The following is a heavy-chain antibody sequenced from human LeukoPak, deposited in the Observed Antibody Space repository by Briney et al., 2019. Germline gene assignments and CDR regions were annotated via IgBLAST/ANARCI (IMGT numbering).Heavy chain of an antibody. J-gene: IGHJ1*01. Sequence: GGSLRLSCAASGFTVSSNYMSWVRQAPGKGLEWVSVIYSGGSTYYADSVKGRFTISRDNSKNTLYLQMNSLRAEDTVVYYCARVQAGYFQHWGQGTLVTVSS. CDR1: GFTVSSNY. CDR3: ARVQAGYFQH. V-gene: IGHV3-66*01. CDR2: IYSGGST.